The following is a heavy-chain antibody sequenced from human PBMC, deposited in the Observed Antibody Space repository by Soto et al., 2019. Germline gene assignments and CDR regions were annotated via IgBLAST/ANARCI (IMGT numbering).Heavy chain of an antibody. Sequence: ASVQVSCKASGYTFTSYDINWVRQATGQGLEWMGWMNPNSGNTGYAQKFQGRVTMTRNTSISTAYMELSSLRSEDTAVYYWASGKVAARAYYYYGMDVWGQGTTVTVSS. V-gene: IGHV1-8*01. CDR2: MNPNSGNT. D-gene: IGHD6-6*01. J-gene: IGHJ6*02. CDR1: GYTFTSYD. CDR3: ASGKVAARAYYYYGMDV.